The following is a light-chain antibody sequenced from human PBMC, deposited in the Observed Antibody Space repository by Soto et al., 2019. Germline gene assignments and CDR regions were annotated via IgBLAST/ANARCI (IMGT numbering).Light chain of an antibody. V-gene: IGLV2-23*02. Sequence: QSVLTQPASVSGSPGQSITISCTGTSSDVGSYDLVSWYQHHPGKATPPTTPAVNRRPSGVSDRFSGSESGNTASLTISGLQAEDEAEYYCSKERVNTRVVFGGGTQLTV. CDR2: AVN. CDR1: SSDVGSYDL. J-gene: IGLJ2*01. CDR3: SKERVNTRVV.